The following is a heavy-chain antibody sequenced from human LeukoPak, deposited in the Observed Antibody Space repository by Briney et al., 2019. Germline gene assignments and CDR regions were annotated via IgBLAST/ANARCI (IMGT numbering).Heavy chain of an antibody. CDR2: IYHSGST. D-gene: IGHD4-17*01. V-gene: IGHV4-4*02. CDR1: GGSISSSNW. J-gene: IGHJ4*02. CDR3: ARSRYSGGTYGDYFDY. Sequence: KPSETLSLTCAVSGGSISSSNWWSWVRQPPGKGLEWIGEIYHSGSTNYNPSLKSRVTISVDKSKNQFSLKLSSVTAADTAVYYCARSRYSGGTYGDYFDYWGQGTLVTVSS.